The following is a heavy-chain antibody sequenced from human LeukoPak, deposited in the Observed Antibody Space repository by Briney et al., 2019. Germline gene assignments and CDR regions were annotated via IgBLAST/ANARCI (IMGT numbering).Heavy chain of an antibody. V-gene: IGHV3-30-3*01. CDR1: GFTFCIYA. CDR2: ISYDGSNK. CDR3: AREGGEAVAGSFDY. Sequence: GGALRLSCAASGFTFCIYAMHWVRQAPGKGLEWGAVISYDGSNKYYADSVKGRFTISRDNSKNTLYLQMNSLRAEDTAVYYCAREGGEAVAGSFDYWGQGTLVTVSS. D-gene: IGHD6-19*01. J-gene: IGHJ4*02.